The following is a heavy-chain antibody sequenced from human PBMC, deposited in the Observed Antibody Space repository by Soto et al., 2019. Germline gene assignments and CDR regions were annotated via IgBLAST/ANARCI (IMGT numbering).Heavy chain of an antibody. CDR3: ARHIAVSGTRGFDH. CDR1: GGSITSNW. CDR2: IFHTGSA. V-gene: IGHV4-4*02. Sequence: QVQLQESGPGLMKPSGTLSLTCAVSGGSITSNWRSWVRQPPGKGLEWIAEIFHTGSANDNPSLMGRLTISMDKSRNHLSLHLNAVTAADAAVYYCARHIAVSGTRGFDHWGQGTLVTVSS. D-gene: IGHD2-21*01. J-gene: IGHJ4*02.